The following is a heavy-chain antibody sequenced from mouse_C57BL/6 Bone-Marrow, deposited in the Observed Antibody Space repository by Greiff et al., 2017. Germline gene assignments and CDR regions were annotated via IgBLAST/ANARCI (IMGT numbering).Heavy chain of an antibody. CDR3: ARVLYYGLDY. J-gene: IGHJ2*01. Sequence: EVHLVESGGGLVKPGGSLKLSCAASGFTFSSYAMSWVRQTPEKRLEWVATISDGGSYTYYPDNVKGRFTISRDNAKNKLYLQMSHLKSEDTAMYYCARVLYYGLDYWGQGTTLTVSS. V-gene: IGHV5-4*01. D-gene: IGHD1-1*01. CDR2: ISDGGSYT. CDR1: GFTFSSYA.